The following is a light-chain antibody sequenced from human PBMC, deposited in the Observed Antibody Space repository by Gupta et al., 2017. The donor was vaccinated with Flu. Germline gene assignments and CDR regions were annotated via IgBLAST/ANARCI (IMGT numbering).Light chain of an antibody. CDR3: QQYYSQLA. J-gene: IGKJ1*01. Sequence: DIQLTQSPSTLSASVGDRVTITCRASQSISTWFAWYQQKPGKAPKLLIYKASSLESGVPSRCSGSGSGTEFTPTISRLQPDDFATYYCQQYYSQLAFGQGTKVEIK. CDR2: KAS. CDR1: QSISTW. V-gene: IGKV1-5*03.